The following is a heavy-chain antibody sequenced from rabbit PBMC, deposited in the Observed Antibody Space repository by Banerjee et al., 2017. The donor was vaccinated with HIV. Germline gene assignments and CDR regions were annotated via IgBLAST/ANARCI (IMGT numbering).Heavy chain of an antibody. D-gene: IGHD6-1*01. Sequence: QEQLEESGGDLVKPEGSLTLTCTASGFSFSSNYWICWVRQAPGKGLEWIGCIYAGSSDSTYYASWAKGRFTISSTSSSTVTLQMTSLTAADTATYFCARDGAGYAGYGYAHLRGPGTLVTVS. CDR3: ARDGAGYAGYGYAHL. CDR1: GFSFSSNYW. CDR2: IYAGSSDST. V-gene: IGHV1S45*01. J-gene: IGHJ4*01.